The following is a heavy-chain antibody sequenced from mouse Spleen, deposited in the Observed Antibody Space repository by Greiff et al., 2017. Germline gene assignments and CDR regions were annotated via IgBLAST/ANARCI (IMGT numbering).Heavy chain of an antibody. CDR3: ASPTTVVNYAMDY. D-gene: IGHD1-1*01. J-gene: IGHJ4*01. CDR2: IWAGGST. V-gene: IGHV2-9*02. CDR1: GFSLTSYG. Sequence: VQLQESGPGLVAPSQSLSITCTVSGFSLTSYGVHWVRQPPGKGLEWLGVIWAGGSTNYNSALMSRLSISKDNSKSQVFLKMNSLQTDDTAMYYCASPTTVVNYAMDYWGQGTSVTVSS.